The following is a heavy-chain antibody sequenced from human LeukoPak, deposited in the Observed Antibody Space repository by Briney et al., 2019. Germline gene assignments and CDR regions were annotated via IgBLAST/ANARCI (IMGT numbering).Heavy chain of an antibody. CDR2: IHYTGST. CDR1: GGSISSSSYY. Sequence: SETLSLTCTVSGGSISSSSYYWGWIRQPAGKGLECIGYIHYTGSTNYNPSLKSRVTISVETSKNQFSLKLKSVTAADTAVYYCARGGYYGSGNDFRFDPWGQGTLVTVSS. CDR3: ARGGYYGSGNDFRFDP. V-gene: IGHV4-61*10. J-gene: IGHJ5*02. D-gene: IGHD3-10*01.